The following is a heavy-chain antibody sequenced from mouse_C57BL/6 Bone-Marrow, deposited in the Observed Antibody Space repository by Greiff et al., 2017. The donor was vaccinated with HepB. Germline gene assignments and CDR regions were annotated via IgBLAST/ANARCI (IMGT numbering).Heavy chain of an antibody. Sequence: EVQVVESGPELVKPGASVKMSCKASGYTFTDYNMHWVKQSHGKSLEWIGYINPNNGGTSYNQKFKGKATLTVNKSSSTAYMELRSLTSEDSAVYYCARATNPVYDYERGVAYWGQGTLVTVSA. CDR1: GYTFTDYN. CDR3: ARATNPVYDYERGVAY. V-gene: IGHV1-22*01. CDR2: INPNNGGT. D-gene: IGHD2-4*01. J-gene: IGHJ3*01.